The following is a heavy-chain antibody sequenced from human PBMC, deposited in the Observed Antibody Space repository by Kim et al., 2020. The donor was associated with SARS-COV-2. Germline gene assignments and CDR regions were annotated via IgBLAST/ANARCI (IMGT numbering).Heavy chain of an antibody. CDR2: TSFDGDDK. CDR1: GFTFSSYV. V-gene: IGHV3-30*03. Sequence: GGSLRLSCVGSGFTFSSYVIHWVRQAPGKGLEWVAATSFDGDDKWYAASVEGRFSISRDNFKKTVYLQMNSLRPEDTAVYWCAREPVTSIAGALLDYWGRGTAVTVSS. D-gene: IGHD4-4*01. CDR3: AREPVTSIAGALLDY. J-gene: IGHJ4*02.